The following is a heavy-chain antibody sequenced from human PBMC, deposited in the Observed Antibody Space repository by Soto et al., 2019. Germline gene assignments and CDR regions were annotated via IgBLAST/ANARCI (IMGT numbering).Heavy chain of an antibody. CDR3: AKDGGYSFRFIAAAVGFDY. CDR1: GFTFSSYA. J-gene: IGHJ4*02. D-gene: IGHD6-13*01. CDR2: ISGSGGST. V-gene: IGHV3-23*01. Sequence: EVQLLESGGGLVQPGGSLRLSCAASGFTFSSYAMSWVRQAPGKGLEWVSAISGSGGSTYYADSVKGRFTISRDNSKNTLYLQMNSLRAEDTAVYYCAKDGGYSFRFIAAAVGFDYWGQGTLVTVSS.